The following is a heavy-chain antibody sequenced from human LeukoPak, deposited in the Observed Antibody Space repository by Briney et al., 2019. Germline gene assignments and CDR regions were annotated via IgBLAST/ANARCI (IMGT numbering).Heavy chain of an antibody. V-gene: IGHV3-74*01. CDR1: GFTFSSYG. Sequence: GGSLRLSCAASGFTFSSYGMHWVRQAPGQGLVWVSRIVNDGSTTYADSVKGRFTISRDNAKNTLYLQMNSLRADDTAVYFCVRDNGGEHSWGQGALVTVSS. CDR3: VRDNGGEHS. CDR2: IVNDGSTT. J-gene: IGHJ4*02. D-gene: IGHD3-16*01.